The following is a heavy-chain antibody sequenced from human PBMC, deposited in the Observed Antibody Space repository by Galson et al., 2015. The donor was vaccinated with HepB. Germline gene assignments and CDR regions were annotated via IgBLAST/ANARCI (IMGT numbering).Heavy chain of an antibody. Sequence: SLRLSCAVSGSTFSNYALHWVRQAPGKGLEWVAVISYDGSNKYYADSLKGRFTVSRDNSKNTLYLQMNSLRAEDTAVYYCARDMRSGWPHYFDYWGQGTLVTVSS. CDR1: GSTFSNYA. D-gene: IGHD6-19*01. V-gene: IGHV3-30-3*01. J-gene: IGHJ4*02. CDR2: ISYDGSNK. CDR3: ARDMRSGWPHYFDY.